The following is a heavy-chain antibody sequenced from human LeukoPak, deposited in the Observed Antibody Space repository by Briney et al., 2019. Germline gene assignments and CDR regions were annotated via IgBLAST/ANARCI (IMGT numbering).Heavy chain of an antibody. V-gene: IGHV3-23*01. J-gene: IGHJ4*02. Sequence: PGGSLRLSCGGSGFTFSSYAMSWVRQAPGKGLEWVSAISGSGTDTFYANSVRGRFTISRDNPKNTLYLQMNSLRAEDTAVYYCAKGGGSSCYSPFDYWGQGTLVTGSS. CDR2: ISGSGTDT. CDR3: AKGGGSSCYSPFDY. CDR1: GFTFSSYA. D-gene: IGHD2-15*01.